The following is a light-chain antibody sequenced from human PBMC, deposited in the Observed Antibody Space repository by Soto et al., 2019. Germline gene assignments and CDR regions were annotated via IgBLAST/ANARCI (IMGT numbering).Light chain of an antibody. Sequence: QAVVTQPPSASGTPGQRVSISCSGVSSNIGSHNVYWYQQLPGTAPKLLIFKNNHRPSGVPDRFSGSKSGTSASLAISGLRSEDDADYYCAAWDDSLSGRVFGTGTKLTVL. CDR1: SSNIGSHN. V-gene: IGLV1-47*01. CDR2: KNN. CDR3: AAWDDSLSGRV. J-gene: IGLJ1*01.